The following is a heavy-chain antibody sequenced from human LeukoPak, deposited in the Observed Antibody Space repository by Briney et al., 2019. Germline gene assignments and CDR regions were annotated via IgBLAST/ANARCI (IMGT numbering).Heavy chain of an antibody. J-gene: IGHJ6*02. D-gene: IGHD3-10*01. V-gene: IGHV3-48*01. Sequence: GGSLRLSCAASGFTFSSYSMNRVRQAPGKGLEWVSYISSSSSTIYYADSVKGRFTISRDNAKNSLYLQMNSLRAEDTAVYYCARGDYYGSGSYYNDYYYGMDVWGQGTTVTVSS. CDR1: GFTFSSYS. CDR2: ISSSSSTI. CDR3: ARGDYYGSGSYYNDYYYGMDV.